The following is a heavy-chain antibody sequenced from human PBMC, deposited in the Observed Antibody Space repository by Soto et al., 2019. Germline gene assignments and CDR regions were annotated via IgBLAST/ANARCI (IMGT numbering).Heavy chain of an antibody. D-gene: IGHD6-6*01. CDR1: GFTFSSYA. J-gene: IGHJ6*02. V-gene: IGHV3-30-3*01. CDR2: ISHDGSNK. Sequence: PGGSLRLSCAASGFTFSSYAMHWVRQAPGKGLEWVAVISHDGSNKYYADSVKGRFTISRDNSKNTLYLQMNSLRAEDTAVYYCATLGDSSSSSHYYGMDVWGQGTTVTVSS. CDR3: ATLGDSSSSSHYYGMDV.